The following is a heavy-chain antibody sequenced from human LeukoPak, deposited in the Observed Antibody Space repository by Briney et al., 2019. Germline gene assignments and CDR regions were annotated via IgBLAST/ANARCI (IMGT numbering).Heavy chain of an antibody. CDR1: GASIRSHY. D-gene: IGHD3-22*01. Sequence: PSETLSLTCTVSGASIRSHYWSWIRQPAGKGLEWIGRIYTSGSTSYSPSLKSRVTISLDTSKNQFSLRLSSVTAADTAVYYCARDAGYYESSGYYDYWGQGTLVTVSS. J-gene: IGHJ4*02. V-gene: IGHV4-4*07. CDR3: ARDAGYYESSGYYDY. CDR2: IYTSGST.